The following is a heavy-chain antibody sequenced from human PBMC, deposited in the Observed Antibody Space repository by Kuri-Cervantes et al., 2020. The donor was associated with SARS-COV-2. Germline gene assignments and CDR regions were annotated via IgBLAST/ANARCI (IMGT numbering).Heavy chain of an antibody. CDR1: GFTFSSYS. CDR3: AREGTYYDFWSGHTHDAFDI. V-gene: IGHV3-21*01. J-gene: IGHJ3*02. Sequence: GESLKISCAASGFTFSSYSMNWVRQAPGKGLEWVSSISSSSSYIYYADSVKGRFTISRDNAKNSLYLQMNSLRAEDTAVYYCAREGTYYDFWSGHTHDAFDIWGQGTMVTVS. D-gene: IGHD3-3*01. CDR2: ISSSSSYI.